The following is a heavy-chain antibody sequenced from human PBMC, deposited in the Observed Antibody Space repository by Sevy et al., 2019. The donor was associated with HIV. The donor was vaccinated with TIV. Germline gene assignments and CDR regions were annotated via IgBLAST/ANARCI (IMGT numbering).Heavy chain of an antibody. CDR1: GGSITAYY. Sequence: SETLSLTCTASGGSITAYYWSWIRQPAGKGLEWIGRMYSGGSTNYNASFKSRVTMSGDTSKNQFSLKMSTVTAADTAVDYCARTAINLIRGTLYGMDVWGQGTMVTVSS. CDR2: MYSGGST. D-gene: IGHD3-10*01. J-gene: IGHJ6*02. V-gene: IGHV4-4*07. CDR3: ARTAINLIRGTLYGMDV.